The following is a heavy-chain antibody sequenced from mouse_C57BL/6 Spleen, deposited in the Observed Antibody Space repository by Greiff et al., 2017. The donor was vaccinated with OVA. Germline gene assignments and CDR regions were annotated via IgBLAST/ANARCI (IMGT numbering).Heavy chain of an antibody. D-gene: IGHD4-1*01. CDR2: IYPGDGDT. CDR3: ARNWDDAMDY. Sequence: VQLQQSGPELVKPGASVKISCKASGYAFSSSWMNWVKQRPGKGLEWIGRIYPGDGDTNYNGKFKGKATLTADKSSSTAYMQLSRLTSEDSAVYFCARNWDDAMDYWGQGTSVTVSS. J-gene: IGHJ4*01. V-gene: IGHV1-82*01. CDR1: GYAFSSSW.